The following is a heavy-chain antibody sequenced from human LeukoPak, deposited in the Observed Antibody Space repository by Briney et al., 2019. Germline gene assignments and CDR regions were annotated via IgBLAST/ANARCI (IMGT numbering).Heavy chain of an antibody. D-gene: IGHD4-23*01. J-gene: IGHJ4*02. CDR3: ARGGRGNTEYYFDY. V-gene: IGHV1-8*01. CDR1: GYAFTSYD. Sequence: SVKVSCKASGYAFTSYDINWVRQATGQGLEWMGWMNPNSGNTGYAQKFQGRVTMTRNTSISTAYMELSSLRSEDTAVYYCARGGRGNTEYYFDYWGQGTLVTVSS. CDR2: MNPNSGNT.